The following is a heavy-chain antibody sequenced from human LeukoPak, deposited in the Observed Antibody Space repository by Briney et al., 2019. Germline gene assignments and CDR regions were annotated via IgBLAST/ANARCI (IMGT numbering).Heavy chain of an antibody. CDR3: ARDSTDEDILTGYYEWYFDL. V-gene: IGHV4-61*01. Sequence: SETLSLTCTVSGGSISSSSYYWSWIRQPPGKGLEWIGYIYYSGSTNYNPSLKSRVTISVDTSKNQFSLKLSSVTAADTAVYYCARDSTDEDILTGYYEWYFDLWGRGTLVTVSS. D-gene: IGHD3-9*01. CDR2: IYYSGST. J-gene: IGHJ2*01. CDR1: GGSISSSSYY.